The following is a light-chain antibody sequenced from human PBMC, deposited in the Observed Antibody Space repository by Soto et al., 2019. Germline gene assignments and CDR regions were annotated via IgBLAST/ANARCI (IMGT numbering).Light chain of an antibody. J-gene: IGKJ3*01. Sequence: DIQMTQSPSSLSASVGDRVTITCRTSHDIRSDLGWFQQKPGKAPKRLIYAASTLQSGVPSRFSGSRSGTELTLTISSLQSEDFATYYCLQHNSYPFTFGLGTKVDIK. CDR2: AAS. CDR1: HDIRSD. CDR3: LQHNSYPFT. V-gene: IGKV1-17*01.